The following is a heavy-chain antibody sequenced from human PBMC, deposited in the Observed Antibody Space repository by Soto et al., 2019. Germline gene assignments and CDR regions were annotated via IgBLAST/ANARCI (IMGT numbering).Heavy chain of an antibody. CDR1: GYSFTSYW. D-gene: IGHD3-3*01. J-gene: IGHJ6*02. CDR3: ASLSHLFLEWLLEPGEIDNYYYYGMDV. Sequence: PGESLKISCKGSGYSFTSYWIGWVRQMPGKGLEWMGIIYPGDSDTRYSPSFQGQVTISADKSISTAYLQWSSLKASDTAMYYCASLSHLFLEWLLEPGEIDNYYYYGMDVWGQGTTVTVSS. V-gene: IGHV5-51*01. CDR2: IYPGDSDT.